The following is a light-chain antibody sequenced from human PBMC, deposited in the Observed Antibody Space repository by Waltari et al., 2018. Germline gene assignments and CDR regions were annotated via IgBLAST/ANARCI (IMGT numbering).Light chain of an antibody. Sequence: QSALTQPASVSASPGQSITISCKGTSSDIGSYNLVSWYQQHPGKAPKVMIYDVTKRASVVSSRCSVSRSGYTASLTVSGLQAEDESDYYCCSYSGDSLWVFGGGTKLTVL. CDR1: SSDIGSYNL. CDR2: DVT. CDR3: CSYSGDSLWV. V-gene: IGLV2-23*02. J-gene: IGLJ3*02.